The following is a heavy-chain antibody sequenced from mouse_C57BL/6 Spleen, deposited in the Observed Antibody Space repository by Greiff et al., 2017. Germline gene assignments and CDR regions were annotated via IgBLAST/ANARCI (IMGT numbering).Heavy chain of an antibody. CDR1: GYTFTSYW. CDR2: IDPSDSET. CDR3: ARSGSNYVFFDY. D-gene: IGHD2-5*01. V-gene: IGHV1-52*01. J-gene: IGHJ2*01. Sequence: VKLQQPGAELVRPGSSVKLSCKASGYTFTSYWMHWVKQRPIQGLEWIGNIDPSDSETHYNQKFKDKATLTVDKSSSTAYMQLSILTSEDSAVYYCARSGSNYVFFDYWGQGTTLTVSS.